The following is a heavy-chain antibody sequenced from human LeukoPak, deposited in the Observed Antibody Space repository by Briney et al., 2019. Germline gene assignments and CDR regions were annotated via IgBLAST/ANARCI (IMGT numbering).Heavy chain of an antibody. CDR3: ARGWTAGGPFGAEYFQH. Sequence: GGSLRLSCAASGFTFSSYAMHWVRQAPGKGLECVAVTSYDGSDKYYADSVKGRFTISRDNSKNTVYLQMNSLRTEDTAVYYCARGWTAGGPFGAEYFQHWGQGTLVTV. D-gene: IGHD6-13*01. CDR2: TSYDGSDK. V-gene: IGHV3-30*04. J-gene: IGHJ1*01. CDR1: GFTFSSYA.